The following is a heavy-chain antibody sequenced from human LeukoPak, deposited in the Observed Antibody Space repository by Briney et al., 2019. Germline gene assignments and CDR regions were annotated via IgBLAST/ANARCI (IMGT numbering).Heavy chain of an antibody. V-gene: IGHV4-34*01. CDR3: ARSDGAGATDY. D-gene: IGHD1-26*01. Sequence: PSETLSLTCAVYGGSFGGYYWSWIRQPPGKGLEWIGEINHSGSTNYNPSLKSRVTVSVDTSKNQLSLKLSSVTAADAAVYYCARSDGAGATDYWGQGTLVTVSS. J-gene: IGHJ4*02. CDR2: INHSGST. CDR1: GGSFGGYY.